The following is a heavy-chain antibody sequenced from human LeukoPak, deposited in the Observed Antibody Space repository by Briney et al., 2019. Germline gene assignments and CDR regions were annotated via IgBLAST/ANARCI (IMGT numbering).Heavy chain of an antibody. CDR1: GYSISSGYY. Sequence: PSETLSLTCAVSGYSISSGYYWGWILQPPGKGLEWIGSIYHSGSTYYNPSLKSRVTISVDTSKNQFSLKLSSVTAADTAVYYCARDPFIGYCSGGSCSGAYDGAFDIWGQGTMVTVSS. V-gene: IGHV4-38-2*02. J-gene: IGHJ3*02. CDR2: IYHSGST. CDR3: ARDPFIGYCSGGSCSGAYDGAFDI. D-gene: IGHD2-15*01.